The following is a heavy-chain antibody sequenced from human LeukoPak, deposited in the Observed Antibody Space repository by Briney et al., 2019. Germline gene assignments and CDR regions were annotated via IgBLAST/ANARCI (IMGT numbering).Heavy chain of an antibody. Sequence: SETLSLTCTVSGGSISSYYWSWIRQPPGKGLEWIGYIYYSGSTNYNPSLKSRVTISVDTSKNQFSLKLSSVTAADTAVYYCAREIAVDIVVVPAHYYYGMDVWGQGTTVTVSS. CDR2: IYYSGST. D-gene: IGHD2-2*03. J-gene: IGHJ6*02. CDR1: GGSISSYY. CDR3: AREIAVDIVVVPAHYYYGMDV. V-gene: IGHV4-59*12.